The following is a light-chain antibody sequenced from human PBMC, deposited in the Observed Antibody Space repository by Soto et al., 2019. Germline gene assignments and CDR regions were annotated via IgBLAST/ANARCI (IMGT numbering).Light chain of an antibody. Sequence: DIVMTQSPDSLAVSLGERATINCKSSQSILYSSNNKNYLAWYQQKPGQPPKLLIYWASTRESGVPDRFSGRGSVTDFTLTISSLQAGDVAVYYCQQYYDAPQTFGQGTKVEIK. CDR2: WAS. CDR1: QSILYSSNNKNY. V-gene: IGKV4-1*01. CDR3: QQYYDAPQT. J-gene: IGKJ1*01.